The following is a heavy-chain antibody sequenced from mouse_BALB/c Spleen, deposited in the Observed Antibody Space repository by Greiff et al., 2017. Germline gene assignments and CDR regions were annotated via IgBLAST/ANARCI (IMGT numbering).Heavy chain of an antibody. D-gene: IGHD4-1*01. V-gene: IGHV1-54*01. CDR2: INPGSGGT. CDR3: ARSGLGRAMDY. CDR1: GYAFTNYL. J-gene: IGHJ4*01. Sequence: VQLQQSGAELVRPGTSVKVSCKASGYAFTNYLIEWVKQRPGQGLEWIGVINPGSGGTNYNEKFKGKATLTADKSSSTAYMQLSSLTSDDSAVYFCARSGLGRAMDYWGKEPQSPSPQ.